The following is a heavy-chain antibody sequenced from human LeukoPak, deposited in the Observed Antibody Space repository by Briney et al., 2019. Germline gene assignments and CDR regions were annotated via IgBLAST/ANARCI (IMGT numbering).Heavy chain of an antibody. CDR1: GYTFTGYY. Sequence: GASVTVSCEASGYTFTGYYMHWVRQAPGQGLEWMGWINPNSGGTNYAQKFQGRVTMTRDTSISTAYMELSRLRSDDPAVYYCARGGVGATHGYYFDYWGQGTLVTVSS. CDR3: ARGGVGATHGYYFDY. V-gene: IGHV1-2*02. J-gene: IGHJ4*02. D-gene: IGHD1-26*01. CDR2: INPNSGGT.